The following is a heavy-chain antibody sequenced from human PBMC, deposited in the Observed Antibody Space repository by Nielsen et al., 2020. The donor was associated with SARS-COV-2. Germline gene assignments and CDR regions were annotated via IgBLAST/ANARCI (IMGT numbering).Heavy chain of an antibody. J-gene: IGHJ4*02. CDR3: ARASSSWYGPGYNYFDY. CDR1: GFTFSSYS. V-gene: IGHV3-21*05. D-gene: IGHD6-13*01. CDR2: ISSSSSYI. Sequence: GESLKISCAASGFTFSSYSMNWVRQAPGKGLEWVSYISSSSSYIYYADSVKGRFTISRDNAKNSLYLQMNSLRAEDTAVYYCARASSSWYGPGYNYFDYWGQGTLVTVSS.